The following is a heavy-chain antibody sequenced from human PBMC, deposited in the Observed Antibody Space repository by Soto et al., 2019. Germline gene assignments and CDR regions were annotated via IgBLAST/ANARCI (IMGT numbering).Heavy chain of an antibody. CDR3: ARDTAYYDILTGPYYYGMAV. CDR1: GFTFSSYD. J-gene: IGHJ6*02. D-gene: IGHD3-9*01. CDR2: IGTAGDT. Sequence: GGSMRLSCAASGFTFSSYDMHWVRQATGKGLEWVSAIGTAGDTYYPGSVKGRFTISRENAKNSLYLQMNSLRAEDTAVYYCARDTAYYDILTGPYYYGMAVWGQGTTVTVSS. V-gene: IGHV3-13*01.